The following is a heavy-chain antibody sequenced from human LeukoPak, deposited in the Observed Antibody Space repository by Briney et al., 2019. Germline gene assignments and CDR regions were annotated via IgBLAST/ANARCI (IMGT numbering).Heavy chain of an antibody. CDR1: GFTFRNFW. V-gene: IGHV3-74*01. Sequence: GGSLRLSCAASGFTFRNFWMYWVRQVPGKGLFWISRINTDGSGTAYAEPVKGRFTISRDNAKNSLYLQMNSLRAEDTAVYYCARELTRQAEYMDVWGKGTTVTVSS. D-gene: IGHD4/OR15-4a*01. CDR2: INTDGSGT. CDR3: ARELTRQAEYMDV. J-gene: IGHJ6*03.